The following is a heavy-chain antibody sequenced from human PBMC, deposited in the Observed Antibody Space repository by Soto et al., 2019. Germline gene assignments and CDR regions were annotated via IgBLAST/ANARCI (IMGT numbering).Heavy chain of an antibody. Sequence: EVQLLQSGGGLAQPGTSLRLSCAASGFTFKYYAMTWVRQAPGKGLEWVSTISGSGDKTDYADSVKGRFRVSRDNSKDTLYLQMGSRRADDTAVYYCARESKWYGGQYFQDWGQGTLVTVSS. CDR3: ARESKWYGGQYFQD. J-gene: IGHJ1*01. CDR2: ISGSGDKT. D-gene: IGHD2-8*01. CDR1: GFTFKYYA. V-gene: IGHV3-23*01.